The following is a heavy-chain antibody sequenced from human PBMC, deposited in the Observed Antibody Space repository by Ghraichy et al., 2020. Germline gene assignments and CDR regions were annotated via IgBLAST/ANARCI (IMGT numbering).Heavy chain of an antibody. CDR1: GFTFSNYD. J-gene: IGHJ4*02. V-gene: IGHV3-23*01. CDR3: AKSRVSTSGSVDS. Sequence: LSLTCAASGFTFSNYDMSWVRQAEGKGLFWVSGIRGYGISTYYADSVKGRFTISRDNSKNTLYLQMNALRVEDTAVYYCAKSRVSTSGSVDSWGQGTLVTVSS. D-gene: IGHD3-10*01. CDR2: IRGYGIST.